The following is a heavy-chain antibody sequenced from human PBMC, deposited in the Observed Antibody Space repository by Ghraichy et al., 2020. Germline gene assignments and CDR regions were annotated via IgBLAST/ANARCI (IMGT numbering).Heavy chain of an antibody. D-gene: IGHD6-19*01. J-gene: IGHJ6*02. CDR3: ARSRGSSGWYGGLGYYYYYGMDV. Sequence: SVKVSCKASGGTFSSYAISWVRQAPGQGLEWMGGIIPIFGTANYAQKFQGRVTITADESTSTAYMELSSLRSEDTAVYYCARSRGSSGWYGGLGYYYYYGMDVWGQGTTVTVSS. CDR1: GGTFSSYA. CDR2: IIPIFGTA. V-gene: IGHV1-69*13.